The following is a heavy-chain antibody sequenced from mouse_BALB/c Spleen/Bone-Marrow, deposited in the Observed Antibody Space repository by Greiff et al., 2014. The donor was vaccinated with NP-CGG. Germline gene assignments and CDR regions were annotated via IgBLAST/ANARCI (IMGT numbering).Heavy chain of an antibody. CDR1: GYSFTSYW. Sequence: QVQLQQSRAELVKPGASVKLSCKASGYSFTSYWMHWVKQRPGQGLEWIGEISPSNGRSNYNEKFKSKATLTVDKSSSTAYMQLSGLTSEDSAVYYCTRSELRRGGYALDYWGLGTSVPVSS. D-gene: IGHD2-12*01. V-gene: IGHV1S81*02. CDR2: ISPSNGRS. CDR3: TRSELRRGGYALDY. J-gene: IGHJ4*01.